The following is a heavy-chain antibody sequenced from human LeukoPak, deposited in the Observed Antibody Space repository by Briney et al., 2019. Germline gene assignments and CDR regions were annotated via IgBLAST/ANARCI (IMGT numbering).Heavy chain of an antibody. D-gene: IGHD1-1*01. V-gene: IGHV3-9*01. CDR2: ISWNSGSI. CDR3: ASPLEEDY. Sequence: GGSLRLSCAASGFTFDDYAMHWVRQALGKGLEWVSGISWNSGSIGYADSVKGRFTISRDNAKNSLYLQMNSLRAEDTALYYCASPLEEDYWGQGTLVTVSS. J-gene: IGHJ4*02. CDR1: GFTFDDYA.